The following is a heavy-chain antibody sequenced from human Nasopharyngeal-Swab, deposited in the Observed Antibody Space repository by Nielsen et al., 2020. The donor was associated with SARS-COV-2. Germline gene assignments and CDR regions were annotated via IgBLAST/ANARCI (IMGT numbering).Heavy chain of an antibody. V-gene: IGHV3-7*01. CDR3: ARDVRQKTGDY. Sequence: GESLKISCAASGITINSYYMSWRRQAPGKGLGWVGNIKQDGSEKYYVDSVKGRFTITRDNAKNSLYVQINSLRAEDTAVYYCARDVRQKTGDYWGQGTLVTVSS. CDR1: GITINSYY. D-gene: IGHD3-10*01. J-gene: IGHJ4*02. CDR2: IKQDGSEK.